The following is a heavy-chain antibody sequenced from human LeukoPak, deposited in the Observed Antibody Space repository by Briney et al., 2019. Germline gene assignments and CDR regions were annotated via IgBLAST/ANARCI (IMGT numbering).Heavy chain of an antibody. V-gene: IGHV4-39*01. CDR3: ARQAGSGLFILP. Sequence: SQTLSLTCTVSGVSISSSNSYWGWIRQPPGKGLEWIGSIYYSGNTYYNASLKSQVSISIDTSKNQFSLRLTSVTAADTAVYYCARQAGSGLFILPGGQGTLVTVSS. CDR1: GVSISSSNSY. CDR2: IYYSGNT. D-gene: IGHD3/OR15-3a*01. J-gene: IGHJ4*02.